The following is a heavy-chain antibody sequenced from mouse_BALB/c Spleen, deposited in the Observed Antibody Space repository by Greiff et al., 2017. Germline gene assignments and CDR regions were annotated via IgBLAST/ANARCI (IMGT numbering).Heavy chain of an antibody. Sequence: EVQLVESGGGLVQPGGSRKLSCAASGFTFSSFGMHWVRQAPEKGLEWVAYISSGSSTIYYADTVKGRFTISRDNPKNTLFLQMTSLRSEDTAMYYCASRGNYWYFDVWGEGTTVTVSS. CDR1: GFTFSSFG. J-gene: IGHJ1*01. CDR2: ISSGSSTI. D-gene: IGHD2-1*01. CDR3: ASRGNYWYFDV. V-gene: IGHV5-17*02.